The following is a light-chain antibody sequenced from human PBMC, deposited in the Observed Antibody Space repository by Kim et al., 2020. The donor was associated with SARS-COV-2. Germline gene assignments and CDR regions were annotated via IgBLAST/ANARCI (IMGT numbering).Light chain of an antibody. J-gene: IGKJ3*01. Sequence: VGEGVTSTCRASENIDRWLAWYQQKSGKAPKLLIEDVSSLESGVPSRFRGSGSGTEFTLTISSLQPDDFATYFCQQYLSSSPSVSFGAGTKVDIK. CDR1: ENIDRW. CDR3: QQYLSSSPSVS. V-gene: IGKV1-5*01. CDR2: DVS.